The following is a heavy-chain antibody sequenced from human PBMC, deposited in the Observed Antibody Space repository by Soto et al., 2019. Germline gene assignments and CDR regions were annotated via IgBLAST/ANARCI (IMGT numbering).Heavy chain of an antibody. V-gene: IGHV1-69*06. CDR2: IIPIFGTA. Sequence: SVKVSCKASGGTFSSYAISWVRQAPGQGPEWMGGIIPIFGTANYAQKFQGRVTITADKSTSTAYMELSSLRSEDTAVYYCARGRITIFGVVIIFDYYYGMDVWGQGTTVTVSS. CDR1: GGTFSSYA. J-gene: IGHJ6*02. D-gene: IGHD3-3*01. CDR3: ARGRITIFGVVIIFDYYYGMDV.